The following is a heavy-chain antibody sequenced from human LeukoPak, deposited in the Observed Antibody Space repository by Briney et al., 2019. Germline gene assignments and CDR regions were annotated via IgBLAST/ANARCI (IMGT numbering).Heavy chain of an antibody. J-gene: IGHJ4*02. D-gene: IGHD3-22*01. CDR3: ARHPITRYYDSSGYSAAGPDY. CDR2: IYPGDSDT. V-gene: IGHV5-51*01. Sequence: GESLKISCKGSGYSFTSYWIGWVRQMPGKGLEWMGIIYPGDSDTRYSPSFQGQVTISADKSISTAYLQWSSLKASDTAMYYCARHPITRYYDSSGYSAAGPDYWGQGTLVTVSS. CDR1: GYSFTSYW.